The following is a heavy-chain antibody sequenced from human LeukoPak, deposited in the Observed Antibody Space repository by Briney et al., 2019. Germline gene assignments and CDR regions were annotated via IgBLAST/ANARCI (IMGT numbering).Heavy chain of an antibody. Sequence: GGSLRLSYAASGFTFSSYAMSWVRQAPGKGLEWVSAVSGSGGRIYYGASVKGRFTISRDNSKNTLNLQMNSLRAEDTAVYYCATSKYSGSYWGQGTLVTVSS. CDR3: ATSKYSGSY. V-gene: IGHV3-23*01. CDR2: VSGSGGRI. CDR1: GFTFSSYA. D-gene: IGHD1-26*01. J-gene: IGHJ4*02.